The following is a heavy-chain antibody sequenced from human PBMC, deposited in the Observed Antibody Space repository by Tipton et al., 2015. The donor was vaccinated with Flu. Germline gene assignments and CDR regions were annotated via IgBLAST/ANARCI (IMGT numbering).Heavy chain of an antibody. CDR1: GGSISSYY. D-gene: IGHD4/OR15-4a*01. Sequence: TLSLTCTVSGGSISSYYWSWIRQPPGKGLEWIGYIYYSGSTNYNPSLKSRVTISVDTSKNQFSLKLSPVTAADTAVYYCARRTMAENDAFDIWGQGTMVTVSS. CDR2: IYYSGST. CDR3: ARRTMAENDAFDI. V-gene: IGHV4-59*01. J-gene: IGHJ3*02.